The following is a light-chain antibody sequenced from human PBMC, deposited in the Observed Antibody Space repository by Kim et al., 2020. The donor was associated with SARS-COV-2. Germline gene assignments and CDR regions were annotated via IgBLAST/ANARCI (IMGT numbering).Light chain of an antibody. V-gene: IGLV2-14*03. Sequence: QSALTQPASVSGSPGQSITISCTGTSSDVGGYNYVSWYQQHPGKAPKLMIYGVSARPSGVSNRFSGSKSGNTASLTISGLQAEDEADYYCSSYTSSSTRVFGTGTKVTVL. CDR2: GVS. J-gene: IGLJ1*01. CDR1: SSDVGGYNY. CDR3: SSYTSSSTRV.